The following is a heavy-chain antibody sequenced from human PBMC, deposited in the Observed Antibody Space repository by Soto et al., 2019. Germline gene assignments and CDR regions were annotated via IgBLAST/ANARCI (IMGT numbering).Heavy chain of an antibody. J-gene: IGHJ5*02. D-gene: IGHD3-16*01. CDR3: ARGRFRRAWFDP. Sequence: QVQLVQSGAEVKKPGASVKVSCKASGYTFTHYDIHWVRQATGQGLEWMGWINPDSGNTGQSKQFQGRVTMTRDTSISTAYMEMSSLRSEDTAVYYFARGRFRRAWFDPWGQGTLVTVSS. CDR1: GYTFTHYD. CDR2: INPDSGNT. V-gene: IGHV1-8*01.